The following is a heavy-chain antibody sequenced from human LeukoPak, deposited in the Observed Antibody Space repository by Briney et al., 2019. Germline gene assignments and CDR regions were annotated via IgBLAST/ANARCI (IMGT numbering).Heavy chain of an antibody. D-gene: IGHD3-22*01. CDR3: AKDQNYESSGYYGGFDY. V-gene: IGHV3-23*01. Sequence: PGGSLRLSCAASGFSFSSHVMHWVRQAPGKGLEWVSGINGSGGDTYYADSVKGRFTISRDNSKNTLNLQMNSLRAEDTALYYCAKDQNYESSGYYGGFDYWGQGTLVAVSS. CDR1: GFSFSSHV. J-gene: IGHJ4*02. CDR2: INGSGGDT.